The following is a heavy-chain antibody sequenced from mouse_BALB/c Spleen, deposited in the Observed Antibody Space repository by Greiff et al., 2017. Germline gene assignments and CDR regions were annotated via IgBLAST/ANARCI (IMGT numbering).Heavy chain of an antibody. D-gene: IGHD1-1*01. CDR2: ISDGGSYT. Sequence: EVQRVESGGGLVKPGGSLKLSCAASGFTFSDYYMYWVRQTPEKRLEWVATISDGGSYTYYPDSVKGRFTISRDNAKNNLYLQMSSLKSEDTAMYYCARDPDYYGSGMDYWGQGTSVTVSS. J-gene: IGHJ4*01. CDR3: ARDPDYYGSGMDY. V-gene: IGHV5-4*02. CDR1: GFTFSDYY.